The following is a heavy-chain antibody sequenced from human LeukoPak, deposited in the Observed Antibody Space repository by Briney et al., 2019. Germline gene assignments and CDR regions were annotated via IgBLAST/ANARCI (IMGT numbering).Heavy chain of an antibody. CDR3: ARESADYGDYVDVGVRFDY. CDR1: GFTFSSYS. CDR2: ISSSSSSYI. Sequence: GGSLRLSCAASGFTFSSYSMNWVRQAPGKGLEWVSSISSSSSSYIYYADSVKGRFTISRDNAKNSLYLQMNSLRAEDTAVYYCARESADYGDYVDVGVRFDYWGQGTLVTVSS. V-gene: IGHV3-21*04. D-gene: IGHD4-17*01. J-gene: IGHJ4*02.